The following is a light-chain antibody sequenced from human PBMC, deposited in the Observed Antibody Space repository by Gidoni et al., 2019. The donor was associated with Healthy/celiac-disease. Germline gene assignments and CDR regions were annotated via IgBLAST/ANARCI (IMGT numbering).Light chain of an antibody. CDR3: QQYGSSPRT. CDR1: QSGSSSY. V-gene: IGKV3-20*01. J-gene: IGKJ1*01. CDR2: GAS. Sequence: FTQSPGTLSSSPGERATLSCRASQSGSSSYLAWYQQKPGQAPRLLIYGASSRATGLPDRFSGSGSGTDFTLTISRLEPEDFAVYYCQQYGSSPRTFGQGTKVESK.